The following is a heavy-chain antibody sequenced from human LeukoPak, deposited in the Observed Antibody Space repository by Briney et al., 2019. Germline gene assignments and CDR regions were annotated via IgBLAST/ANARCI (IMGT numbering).Heavy chain of an antibody. CDR3: ATWVSVWSGYSGDV. D-gene: IGHD3-3*01. Sequence: ASVTLSCTLSAYTLTELSMHRVREAPGKGVEGMGGFDTKDGETIYAQKCQGRVTMTEATSTDTAYIKLSSLRSEDTAVYYGATWVSVWSGYSGDVWGKGTTVTVSS. CDR2: FDTKDGET. J-gene: IGHJ6*04. CDR1: AYTLTELS. V-gene: IGHV1-24*01.